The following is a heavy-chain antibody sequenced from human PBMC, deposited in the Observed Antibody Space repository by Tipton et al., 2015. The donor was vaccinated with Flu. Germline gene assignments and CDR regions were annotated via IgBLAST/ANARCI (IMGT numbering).Heavy chain of an antibody. CDR3: ARGMNTGLVDV. CDR1: GFTFSDYA. CDR2: ISSDGDHT. J-gene: IGHJ6*02. D-gene: IGHD1-14*01. Sequence: GSLRLSCAASGFTFSDYAMHWVRQAPGKGLEYVSAISSDGDHTYYADSVKGRFTISRDNSKNTPYLQMGSLRTDDVAVYYCARGMNTGLVDVWGQGTTVTVSS. V-gene: IGHV3-64*02.